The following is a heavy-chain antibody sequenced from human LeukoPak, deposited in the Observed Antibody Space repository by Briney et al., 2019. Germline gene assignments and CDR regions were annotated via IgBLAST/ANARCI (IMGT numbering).Heavy chain of an antibody. CDR1: GLVFSDTY. CDR3: AAEISPKVFDY. D-gene: IGHD3-3*01. J-gene: IGHJ4*02. Sequence: KPGGSLRLSLASFGLVFSDTYLSWFRQVPGKGLDWISYISSNGNVIYSVDSVKGRFTISRDNANSLLYLQMNSLRPDDTAVYFCAAEISPKVFDYRGQGTLVTVSS. CDR2: ISSNGNVI. V-gene: IGHV3-11*01.